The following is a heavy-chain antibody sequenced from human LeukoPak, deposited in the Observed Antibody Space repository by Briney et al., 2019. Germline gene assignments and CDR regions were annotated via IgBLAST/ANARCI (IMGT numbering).Heavy chain of an antibody. Sequence: SETLSLTCTVSGDSISSVNYYWSWIRQPAGKGLEWIGRIYTSGSTNYNPSLKSRLTISVDTSKNQFSLKLSSVTAADTAVYYCARAPGYCSGGSCLGGWFDPWGQGTLVTVSS. CDR1: GDSISSVNYY. V-gene: IGHV4-61*02. CDR2: IYTSGST. J-gene: IGHJ5*02. CDR3: ARAPGYCSGGSCLGGWFDP. D-gene: IGHD2-15*01.